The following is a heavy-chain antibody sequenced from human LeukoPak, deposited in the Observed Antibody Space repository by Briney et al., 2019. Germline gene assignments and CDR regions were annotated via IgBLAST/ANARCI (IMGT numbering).Heavy chain of an antibody. CDR1: GYTFTGYY. Sequence: ASVKVSCKASGYTFTGYYMHWVRQAPGQGLEWMGWINPNSGGTNYAQKFQGRVTMTRDTSISTAYMELSRLRSDDTAVYYCARVLGGRGAYYDSSGYPGDAFDIWGQGTMVTVSS. D-gene: IGHD3-22*01. V-gene: IGHV1-2*02. CDR2: INPNSGGT. CDR3: ARVLGGRGAYYDSSGYPGDAFDI. J-gene: IGHJ3*02.